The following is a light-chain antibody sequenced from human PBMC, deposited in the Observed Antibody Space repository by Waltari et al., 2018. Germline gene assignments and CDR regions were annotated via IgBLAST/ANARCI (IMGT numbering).Light chain of an antibody. V-gene: IGKV1-39*01. CDR3: QQSYSTLWT. Sequence: TQSPSSLSASVGDRVTITYRASQTISSYLNWYQQKPGKAPKLLIYAASSLQSGVPSRFSGSGSGTDFTLTISSLQPEDFATYYCQQSYSTLWTFGQGTKVEIK. CDR1: QTISSY. J-gene: IGKJ1*01. CDR2: AAS.